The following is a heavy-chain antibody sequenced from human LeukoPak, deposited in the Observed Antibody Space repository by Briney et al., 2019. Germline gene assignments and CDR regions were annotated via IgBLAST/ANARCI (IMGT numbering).Heavy chain of an antibody. CDR1: GITFSTYA. CDR2: ISGSGAST. J-gene: IGHJ4*02. CDR3: AKDAVTSTRLFDY. D-gene: IGHD2-21*02. V-gene: IGHV3-23*01. Sequence: GGSLRLSCAASGITFSTYAMSWVRQAPGKGLEWVSAISGSGASTYYADSVKGRFTISRDNSKNTLYLQMNSLRAEDTAVYYCAKDAVTSTRLFDYWGQGTLVTVSS.